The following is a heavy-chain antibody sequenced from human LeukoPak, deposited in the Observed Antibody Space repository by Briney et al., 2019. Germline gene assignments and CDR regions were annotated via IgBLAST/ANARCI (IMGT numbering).Heavy chain of an antibody. CDR3: AKVPYSDYGSGRPPFMDV. J-gene: IGHJ6*02. CDR1: GFPFSSYA. D-gene: IGHD3-10*01. CDR2: ITNSGIST. Sequence: GGSLRLSCAAPGFPFSSYAMSWVRQAPGKGLEWVSTITNSGISTYYADSVKGRFTISRDNSKNTLFLQMNSLRADDTAVFYCAKVPYSDYGSGRPPFMDVWGQGTTVAVSS. V-gene: IGHV3-23*01.